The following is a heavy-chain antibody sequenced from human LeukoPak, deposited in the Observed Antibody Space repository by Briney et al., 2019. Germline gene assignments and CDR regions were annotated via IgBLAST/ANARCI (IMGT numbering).Heavy chain of an antibody. D-gene: IGHD3-10*01. V-gene: IGHV3-74*01. CDR3: TASLLSPGNI. J-gene: IGHJ3*02. Sequence: GGSLRLSCTAAGFTFCRYWMHWVRQVPGKGLLWVSHINTDGSSTSYAGSVKGRFTISRDNAKNTLYLQVNSLRAEDTAVYYWTASLLSPGNIWGQGTVVTVSS. CDR2: INTDGSST. CDR1: GFTFCRYW.